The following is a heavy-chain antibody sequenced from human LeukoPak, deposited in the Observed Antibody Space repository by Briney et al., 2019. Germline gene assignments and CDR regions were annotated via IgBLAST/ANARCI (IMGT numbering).Heavy chain of an antibody. D-gene: IGHD2-21*02. CDR3: ARGTVTAPGIDY. CDR2: IKEDGVEK. V-gene: IGHV3-7*01. Sequence: GGSLRLSCAASGFTFSNYWMSWVRQAPGKGLEWVANIKEDGVEKYYVDSVKGRFAISRDNAKNSVYLQINSLRADDTAVYYCARGTVTAPGIDYWGQGTLVTVSS. CDR1: GFTFSNYW. J-gene: IGHJ4*02.